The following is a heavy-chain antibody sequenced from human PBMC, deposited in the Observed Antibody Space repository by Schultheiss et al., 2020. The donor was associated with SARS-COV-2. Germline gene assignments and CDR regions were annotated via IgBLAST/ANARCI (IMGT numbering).Heavy chain of an antibody. CDR2: ISGGGGST. D-gene: IGHD2-15*01. CDR3: ARDVGGPSGY. J-gene: IGHJ4*02. V-gene: IGHV3-23*01. Sequence: GGSLRLSCITSGFTFSSYAMSWVRQAPGKGLEWVSTISGGGGSTYYADSVKGRFTISRDNSKNTLYLQMNSLRAEDTAVYYCARDVGGPSGYWGQGALVTVSS. CDR1: GFTFSSYA.